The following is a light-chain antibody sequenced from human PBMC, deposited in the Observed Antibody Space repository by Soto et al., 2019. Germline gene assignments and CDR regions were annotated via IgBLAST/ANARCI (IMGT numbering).Light chain of an antibody. V-gene: IGLV2-14*01. Sequence: QSALTQPASVSGSPGQSITISCTGTSSDVGGYNYVSWYQQHPGKAPKLMIYEVSNRPSGVSTCFSGSKSGNTASLTISGLLAEDEADYYCSSYTSSTIDYVFGTGTKLTVL. J-gene: IGLJ1*01. CDR2: EVS. CDR3: SSYTSSTIDYV. CDR1: SSDVGGYNY.